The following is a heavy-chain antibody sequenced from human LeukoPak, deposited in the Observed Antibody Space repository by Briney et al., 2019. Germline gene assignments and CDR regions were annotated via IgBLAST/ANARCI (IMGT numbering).Heavy chain of an antibody. CDR2: INPIFGTA. J-gene: IGHJ4*02. Sequence: GSSVKVSCKASGGTFSSYAISWVRQAPGQGLEWMGGINPIFGTANYAQKFQGRVTITTDESTSTAYMELSSLRSEDTAVYYCARDLISKRRYYDFWSGPTGWGQGTLVTVSS. CDR1: GGTFSSYA. V-gene: IGHV1-69*05. D-gene: IGHD3-3*01. CDR3: ARDLISKRRYYDFWSGPTG.